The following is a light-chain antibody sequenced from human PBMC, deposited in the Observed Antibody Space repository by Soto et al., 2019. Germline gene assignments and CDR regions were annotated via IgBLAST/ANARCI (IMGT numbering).Light chain of an antibody. V-gene: IGLV1-51*01. CDR1: VYNVGDNY. CDR2: DTN. CDR3: ATWDTSLSAIV. Sequence: QSVLTQPPSVSAAPGQEVTLSCSGSVYNVGDNYVSWFQHLPGTAPKLLIYDTNKRPSEIPDRFSGSKSGTSATLGITGLQPGDEADYYCATWDTSLSAIVFGGGTQLTVL. J-gene: IGLJ3*02.